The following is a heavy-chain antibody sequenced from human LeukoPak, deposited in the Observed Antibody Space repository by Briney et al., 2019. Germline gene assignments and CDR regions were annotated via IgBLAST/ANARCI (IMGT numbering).Heavy chain of an antibody. V-gene: IGHV1-18*01. CDR1: GYTFTSYG. J-gene: IGHJ4*02. CDR2: ISAYNGNT. Sequence: ASVKVSCKASGYTFTSYGISWVRQAPGQGLEWMGWISAYNGNTNYAQKLQGRVTMTTDTSTSTAYMELRSLRSDDTAVYYCAREGGYCSSTSCQYYFDYWGQGTLVTVSS. D-gene: IGHD2-2*01. CDR3: AREGGYCSSTSCQYYFDY.